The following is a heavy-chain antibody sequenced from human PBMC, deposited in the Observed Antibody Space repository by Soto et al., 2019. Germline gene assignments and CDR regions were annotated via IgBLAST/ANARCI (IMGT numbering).Heavy chain of an antibody. J-gene: IGHJ6*03. CDR1: GGSISSYY. D-gene: IGHD5-12*01. V-gene: IGHV4-59*08. CDR3: ARLAYSGYEGYYYYYYMDV. Sequence: SETLSLTCTVSGGSISSYYWSWIRQPPGKGLEWIGYIYYSGSTNYNPSLKSRVTISVDTSKNQFSLKLSSVTAADTAVYYCARLAYSGYEGYYYYYYMDVWGKGTTVTVSS. CDR2: IYYSGST.